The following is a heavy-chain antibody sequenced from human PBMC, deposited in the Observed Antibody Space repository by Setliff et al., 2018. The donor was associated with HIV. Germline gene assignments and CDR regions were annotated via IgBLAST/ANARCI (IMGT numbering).Heavy chain of an antibody. CDR3: ARFPLLHKNAFDI. CDR1: GGSIRSYY. Sequence: SETLSLTCTVSGGSIRSYYWSWIRQPPGKGLEWIGHIYYSGSTNYNPSLKSRVTISVDTSRNQFSLNLSSVTAADTAVYYCARFPLLHKNAFDIWGQGTMVTVSS. J-gene: IGHJ3*02. D-gene: IGHD2-15*01. CDR2: IYYSGST. V-gene: IGHV4-59*01.